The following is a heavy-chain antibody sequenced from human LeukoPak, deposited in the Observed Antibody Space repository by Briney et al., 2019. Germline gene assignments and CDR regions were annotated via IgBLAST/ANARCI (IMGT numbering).Heavy chain of an antibody. Sequence: ASVKVSCKASGYTFTGYYMHWVRQAPGQGLEWMGWINPNSGGTNYAQKFQGRVTMTRDTSISTAYMELSRLRSDDTAVYYCARITYGGFHPFDYWGQGTLVTVSS. J-gene: IGHJ4*02. CDR1: GYTFTGYY. CDR2: INPNSGGT. CDR3: ARITYGGFHPFDY. V-gene: IGHV1-2*02. D-gene: IGHD4-23*01.